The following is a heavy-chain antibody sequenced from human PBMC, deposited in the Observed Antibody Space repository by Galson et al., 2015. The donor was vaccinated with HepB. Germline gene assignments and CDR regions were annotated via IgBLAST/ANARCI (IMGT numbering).Heavy chain of an antibody. CDR1: GFSFNLYG. J-gene: IGHJ1*01. CDR3: AKGVYARVPF. V-gene: IGHV3-7*03. Sequence: SLRLSCAASGFSFNLYGMHWVRQAPGKGLEWVANIRQDEDEKYYADSVKGRFTICRDNAENSLHLQMNSLRAEDTGIYYCAKGVYARVPFCGRGTLGTASS. D-gene: IGHD2-8*01. CDR2: IRQDEDEK.